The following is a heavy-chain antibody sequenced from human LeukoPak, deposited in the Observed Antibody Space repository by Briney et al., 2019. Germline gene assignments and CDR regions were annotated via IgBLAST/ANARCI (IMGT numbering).Heavy chain of an antibody. J-gene: IGHJ4*02. D-gene: IGHD3-22*01. V-gene: IGHV3-30*02. Sequence: PGGSLRLSCAASGFTFSSYGMHWVRQAPGKGLEWVAFIRYDGSNKYYADSVKGRFTISRDNSKNTLYLQMNSLRAEDTAVYYCAKDGPYYDSSGYPDYWGQGTLVTVSS. CDR2: IRYDGSNK. CDR3: AKDGPYYDSSGYPDY. CDR1: GFTFSSYG.